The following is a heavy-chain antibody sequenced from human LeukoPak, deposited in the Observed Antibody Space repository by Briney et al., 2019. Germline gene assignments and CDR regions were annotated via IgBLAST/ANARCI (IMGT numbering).Heavy chain of an antibody. V-gene: IGHV4-59*12. CDR1: GGSISTYY. CDR3: AREGSGYAFFNY. Sequence: SEALSLTCSVSGGSISTYYWSWIRQPPGKGLEWIGYIFYSGNTNYNPSLKSRVTISVDTSKNQFSLKLSSVTAADTAVYYCAREGSGYAFFNYWGQGTLVTVSS. CDR2: IFYSGNT. J-gene: IGHJ4*02. D-gene: IGHD5-12*01.